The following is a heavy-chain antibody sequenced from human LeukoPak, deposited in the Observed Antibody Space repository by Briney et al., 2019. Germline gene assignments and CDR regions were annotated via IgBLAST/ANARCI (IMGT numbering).Heavy chain of an antibody. J-gene: IGHJ4*02. CDR1: GFTFDDYG. D-gene: IGHD4-17*01. CDR3: ARVWYGEPNYYFDY. CDR2: INWNGGST. V-gene: IGHV3-20*04. Sequence: GGSLRPSCAASGFTFDDYGMSWVRQAPGKGLEWVSGINWNGGSTGYADSVKGRFTISRDNAKNSLYLQMNSLRAEDTALYYCARVWYGEPNYYFDYWGQGTLVTVSS.